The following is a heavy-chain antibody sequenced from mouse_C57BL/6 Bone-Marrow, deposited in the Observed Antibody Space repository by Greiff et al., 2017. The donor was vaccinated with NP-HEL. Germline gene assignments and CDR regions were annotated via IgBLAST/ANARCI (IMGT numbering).Heavy chain of an antibody. CDR3: ARLEGLRRGYFDV. CDR2: ISSGSSTI. V-gene: IGHV5-17*01. Sequence: VQLKESGGGLVKPGGSLKLSCAASGFTFSDYGMHWFRQAPEKGLEWVAYISSGSSTIYYADTVKGRFTISRDNAKNTLFLQMTSLRSEDTAMYYCARLEGLRRGYFDVWGTGTTVTVSS. D-gene: IGHD2-4*01. J-gene: IGHJ1*03. CDR1: GFTFSDYG.